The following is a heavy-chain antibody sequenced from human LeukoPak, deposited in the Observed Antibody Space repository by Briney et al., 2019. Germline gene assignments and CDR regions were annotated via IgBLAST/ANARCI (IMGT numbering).Heavy chain of an antibody. J-gene: IGHJ1*01. Sequence: ASVKVSCKVSGYTLTELSMHWVRQAPGKGLEWMGGFDPEDGETIYAQKFQGRVTTTEDTSTDTAYMELSSLRSGDTAVYYCATVRQWELPNFQHWGQGTLVTVSS. CDR3: ATVRQWELPNFQH. CDR2: FDPEDGET. CDR1: GYTLTELS. V-gene: IGHV1-24*01. D-gene: IGHD1-26*01.